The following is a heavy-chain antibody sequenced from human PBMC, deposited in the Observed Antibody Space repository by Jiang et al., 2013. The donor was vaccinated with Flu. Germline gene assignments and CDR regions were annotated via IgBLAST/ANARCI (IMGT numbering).Heavy chain of an antibody. V-gene: IGHV1-46*01. CDR3: ARVGNFFDSSNPYDY. CDR1: GYTFTRYY. J-gene: IGHJ4*02. D-gene: IGHD3-22*01. CDR2: INPSGGST. Sequence: CKASGYTFTRYYMHWVRQAPGQGLEWMGTINPSGGSTTYAQKFQGRVTMTRDTSSSTVYMDFYSLRSEDTAVYYCARVGNFFDSSNPYDYWGQGTLVTVSS.